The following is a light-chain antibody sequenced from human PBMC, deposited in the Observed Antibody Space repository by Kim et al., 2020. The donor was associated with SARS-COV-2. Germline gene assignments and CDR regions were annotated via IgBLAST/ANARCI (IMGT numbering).Light chain of an antibody. Sequence: IVLTQSPGTLYLSPGERATLSCRASKSISSTYLAWYQQRPGQSPTLIIYGASTRATGIPGRFSGSGSGTDFSLTISRLEPEDFAVYYCQFYGGSPLYTFGRGTKLEI. J-gene: IGKJ2*01. CDR2: GAS. CDR3: QFYGGSPLYT. V-gene: IGKV3-20*01. CDR1: KSISSTY.